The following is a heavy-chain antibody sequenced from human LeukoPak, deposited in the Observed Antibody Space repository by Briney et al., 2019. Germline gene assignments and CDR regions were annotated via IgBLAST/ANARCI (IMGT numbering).Heavy chain of an antibody. V-gene: IGHV4-30-4*08. D-gene: IGHD3-22*01. Sequence: SETLSLTCTVSGGSISSGGYYWSWIRQHPGKGLEWIGYIYYSGSTYYNPSLKSRVTISVDTSKNQFSLKLSSVTAADTAAYYCAREVYYYDSSGYYPNYFDYWGQGTLVTVSS. J-gene: IGHJ4*02. CDR3: AREVYYYDSSGYYPNYFDY. CDR2: IYYSGST. CDR1: GGSISSGGYY.